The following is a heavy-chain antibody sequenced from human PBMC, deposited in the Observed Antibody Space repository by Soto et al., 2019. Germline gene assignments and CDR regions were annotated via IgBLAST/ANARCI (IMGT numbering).Heavy chain of an antibody. Sequence: QVQLQQWGAGLLKPSETLSLTCAVYGGSFSGYYWSWIRQPPGKGLEWIGEINHSGSTNYNPSLKSRVTISVDTSKNQFSLKLRSVTAADTAVYYCARASLADSNDYWGQGTLVTVSS. J-gene: IGHJ4*02. CDR3: ARASLADSNDY. CDR1: GGSFSGYY. V-gene: IGHV4-34*01. D-gene: IGHD6-19*01. CDR2: INHSGST.